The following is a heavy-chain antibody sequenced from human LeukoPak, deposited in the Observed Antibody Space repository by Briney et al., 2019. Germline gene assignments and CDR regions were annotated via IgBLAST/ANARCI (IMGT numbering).Heavy chain of an antibody. CDR3: ARATRAVFDY. D-gene: IGHD2-2*01. Sequence: PSETLSLTCTVSGGSISSGSYYWRWIRQPAGKGLEWIGRIYTSGSTNYNPSLKSRVTISVDTSKNQFSLKLSSVTAADTAVYYCARATRAVFDYWGQGTLVTVSS. J-gene: IGHJ4*02. CDR2: IYTSGST. V-gene: IGHV4-61*02. CDR1: GGSISSGSYY.